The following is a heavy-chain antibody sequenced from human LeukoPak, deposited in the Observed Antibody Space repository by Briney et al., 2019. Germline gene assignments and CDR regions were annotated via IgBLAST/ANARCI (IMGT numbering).Heavy chain of an antibody. Sequence: GGSLRLSCAASGFTFSSYSMNWVRQAPGKGLEWVSSISSSSSYIYYADSVKGRLTISRDNAKNSLYLQMNSLRAEDTAVYYWARDHYLDACDIWGQGTMVSVSS. D-gene: IGHD2/OR15-2a*01. J-gene: IGHJ3*02. CDR3: ARDHYLDACDI. CDR2: ISSSSSYI. CDR1: GFTFSSYS. V-gene: IGHV3-21*01.